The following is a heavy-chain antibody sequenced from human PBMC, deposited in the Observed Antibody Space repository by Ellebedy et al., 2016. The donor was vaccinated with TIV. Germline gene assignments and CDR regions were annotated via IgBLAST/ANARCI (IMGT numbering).Heavy chain of an antibody. CDR1: GYTFTANY. D-gene: IGHD6-13*01. CDR2: INPDSGGT. Sequence: ASVKVSCKASGYTFTANYIHWVRQAPGQGLEWMGWINPDSGGTNFAQRFQGRVTMTRDTSVSTAYMDLSRLESDDTAVYYCARVRRGSSGMDVWGQGTTVTVS. J-gene: IGHJ6*02. V-gene: IGHV1-2*02. CDR3: ARVRRGSSGMDV.